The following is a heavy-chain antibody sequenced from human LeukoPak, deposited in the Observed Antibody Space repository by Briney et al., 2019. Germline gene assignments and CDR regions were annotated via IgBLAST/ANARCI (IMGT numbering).Heavy chain of an antibody. CDR1: GFTFRNAW. CDR2: IKEDGTET. CDR3: AKEGRSLQTY. V-gene: IGHV3-7*03. Sequence: GGSLRLSCAASGFTFRNAWMSWVRQAPGKGLEWVANIKEDGTETYYVDSVKGRFTISRDNAKNSLYLQMNSLRVEDTAVYYCAKEGRSLQTYWGQGTLVTVSS. J-gene: IGHJ4*02. D-gene: IGHD5-24*01.